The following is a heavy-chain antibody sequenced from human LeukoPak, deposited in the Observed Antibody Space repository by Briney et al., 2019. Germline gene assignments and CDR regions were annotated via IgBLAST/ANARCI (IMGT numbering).Heavy chain of an antibody. V-gene: IGHV4-59*12. CDR2: IYYSGST. Sequence: SETLSLTCTVSGGSISSYYWSWIRQPPGKGLEWIGYIYYSGSTNYNPSLKSRVTMSVDTSKNQFSLKLSSVTAADTAVYYCARGSGSYSYYYYYMDVWGKGTTVTISS. D-gene: IGHD1-26*01. CDR3: ARGSGSYSYYYYYMDV. CDR1: GGSISSYY. J-gene: IGHJ6*03.